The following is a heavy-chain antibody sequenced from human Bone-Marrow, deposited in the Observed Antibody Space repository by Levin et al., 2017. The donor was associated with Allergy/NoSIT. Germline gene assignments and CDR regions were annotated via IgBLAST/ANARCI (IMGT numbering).Heavy chain of an antibody. CDR3: ARDETVNSWHVGWFDS. CDR1: GDSISNTHHY. V-gene: IGHV4-61*02. Sequence: SETLSLTCTVSGDSISNTHHYWSWIRQPAGKGLEWSGRMFAGGAETYNRSLRSRVTISIDTSKNQFSLKLTTGTAADTAVYYCARDETVNSWHVGWFDSWGQGTLVTASS. D-gene: IGHD2/OR15-2a*01. J-gene: IGHJ5*01. CDR2: MFAGGAE.